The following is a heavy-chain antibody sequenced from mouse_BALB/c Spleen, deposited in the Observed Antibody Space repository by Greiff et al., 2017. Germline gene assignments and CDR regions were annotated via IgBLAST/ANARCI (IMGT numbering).Heavy chain of an antibody. CDR2: IYPSDSYT. CDR1: GYTFTIYW. V-gene: IGHV1-69*02. J-gene: IGHJ4*01. D-gene: IGHD2-2*01. CDR3: TRWLRRGYYYAMDY. Sequence: QVQLQQPGAELVRPGASVKLSCKASGYTFTIYWINWVKQRPGQGLEWIGNIYPSDSYTNYNQKFKDKATLTVDKSSSTAYMQLSSPTSEDSAVYYCTRWLRRGYYYAMDYWGQGTSVTVSS.